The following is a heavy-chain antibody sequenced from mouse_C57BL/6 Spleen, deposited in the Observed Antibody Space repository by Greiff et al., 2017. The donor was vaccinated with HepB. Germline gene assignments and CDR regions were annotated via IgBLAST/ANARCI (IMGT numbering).Heavy chain of an antibody. CDR1: GFTFSSYG. CDR3: ARRYYVSSLPFDY. CDR2: ISSGGSYT. Sequence: DVMLVESGGDLVKPGGSLKLSCAASGFTFSSYGMSWVRQTPDKRLEWVATISSGGSYTYYPDSVKGRFTISRDNAKNTLYLQMSSLKSEDTAMYYCARRYYVSSLPFDYWGQGTTLTVSS. D-gene: IGHD1-1*01. J-gene: IGHJ2*01. V-gene: IGHV5-6*02.